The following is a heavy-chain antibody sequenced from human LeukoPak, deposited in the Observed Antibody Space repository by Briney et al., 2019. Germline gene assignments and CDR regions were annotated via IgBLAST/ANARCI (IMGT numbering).Heavy chain of an antibody. CDR1: GGSISSYY. V-gene: IGHV4-59*01. Sequence: PSETLSLTCTVSGGSISSYYWSWIRQPPGKGLEWIGYIYYSGSTNYNPSLKSRVTISVDTSKNQFSLKLSSVTAADTAVYYCARVGSGETQVFDYWGQGTLVTVSS. CDR3: ARVGSGETQVFDY. CDR2: IYYSGST. D-gene: IGHD2-15*01. J-gene: IGHJ4*02.